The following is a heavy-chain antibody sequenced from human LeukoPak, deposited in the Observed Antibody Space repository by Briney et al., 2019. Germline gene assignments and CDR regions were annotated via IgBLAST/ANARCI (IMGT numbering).Heavy chain of an antibody. D-gene: IGHD2-8*01. V-gene: IGHV3-23*01. Sequence: TGGSLRLSCAASGFTFSNYAMRWVRQAPGKGLEWVSGISGSGDSTYYADSVKGRFTISRDNSKNTLYLQMNSLRAEDTAVYYCAKDPMLHYHYYYMDVWGKGTTVTVSS. CDR3: AKDPMLHYHYYYMDV. CDR1: GFTFSNYA. CDR2: ISGSGDST. J-gene: IGHJ6*03.